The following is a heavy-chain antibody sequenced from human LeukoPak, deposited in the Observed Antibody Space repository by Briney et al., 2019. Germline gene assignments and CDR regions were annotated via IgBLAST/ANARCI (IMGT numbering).Heavy chain of an antibody. J-gene: IGHJ4*02. CDR3: SAHYGPGPV. CDR1: GYTFTGYY. CDR2: IHPNGRDT. D-gene: IGHD3-10*01. V-gene: IGHV1-2*02. Sequence: GASVKVSCKASGYTFTGYYMHWVRQAPGQGLEWMGWIHPNGRDTQYAQKFQDRMTMTTDTSITTAYMELHSVTSDDTAVYYCSAHYGPGPVWGQGTLITASS.